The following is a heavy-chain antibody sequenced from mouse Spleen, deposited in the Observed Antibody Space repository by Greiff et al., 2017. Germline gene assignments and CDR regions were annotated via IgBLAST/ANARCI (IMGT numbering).Heavy chain of an antibody. CDR2: IDPSDSYT. J-gene: IGHJ2*01. D-gene: IGHD1-1*02. V-gene: IGHV1-69*01. Sequence: QVQLQQPGAELVMPGASVKLSCKASGYTFTSYWMHWVKQRPGQGLEWIGEIDPSDSYTNYNQKFKGKATLTVDKSSSTAYMQLSSLTSEDSAVYYCARSVDGSPVYFDYWGQGTTLTVSS. CDR3: ARSVDGSPVYFDY. CDR1: GYTFTSYW.